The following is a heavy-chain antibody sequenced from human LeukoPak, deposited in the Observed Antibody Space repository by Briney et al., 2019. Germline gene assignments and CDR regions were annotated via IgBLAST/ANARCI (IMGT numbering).Heavy chain of an antibody. J-gene: IGHJ4*02. CDR1: GGSISSYY. CDR3: AREAIAAYYFDY. V-gene: IGHV4-4*07. CDR2: IFTSGST. Sequence: SETLSLTCTVSGGSISSYYWSWIRQPAGKGLEWIGRIFTSGSTKYNPSLKSRVTISVDKSKNQFSLKLSSVTAADTAVYYCAREAIAAYYFDYWGQGTLVTVSS. D-gene: IGHD2-15*01.